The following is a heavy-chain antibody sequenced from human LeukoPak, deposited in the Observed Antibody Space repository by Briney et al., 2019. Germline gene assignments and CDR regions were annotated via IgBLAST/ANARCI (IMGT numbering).Heavy chain of an antibody. V-gene: IGHV1-2*04. CDR2: INPNSGGT. CDR1: GYTFTGYH. D-gene: IGHD6-19*01. Sequence: GASVKVSCKASGYTFTGYHMHWVRQAPGQGLEWMGWINPNSGGTNYAQKFQGWVTMTRDTSISTAYMELSRLRSDDTAVYYCARDLGGYSSGWSFDYWGQGTLVTVSS. J-gene: IGHJ4*02. CDR3: ARDLGGYSSGWSFDY.